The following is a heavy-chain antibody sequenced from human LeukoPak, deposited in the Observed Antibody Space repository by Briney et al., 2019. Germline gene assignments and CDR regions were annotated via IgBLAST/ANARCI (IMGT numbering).Heavy chain of an antibody. Sequence: ASVKVSCKASGYTFTGYYMHWVRQAPGQGLEWMGWINPNSGGTNYAQKFQGRVTMTRDTSISTAYMELSRLRSDDTAVYYCARDLEYGDYVNWFDPWGRGTLVTVSS. J-gene: IGHJ5*02. D-gene: IGHD4-17*01. CDR1: GYTFTGYY. V-gene: IGHV1-2*02. CDR2: INPNSGGT. CDR3: ARDLEYGDYVNWFDP.